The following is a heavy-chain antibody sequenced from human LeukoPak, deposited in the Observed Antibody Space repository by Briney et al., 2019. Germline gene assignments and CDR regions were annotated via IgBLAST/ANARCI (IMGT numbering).Heavy chain of an antibody. D-gene: IGHD3-9*01. Sequence: SETLSLTCTVYGGSFSGYYWSWIRQPPGKGLEWIGEINHSGSTNYNPSLKSRVTISVDTSKNQVSLKLSSVTAADTAVYYCARHGRYYDVLTGRDYFYYYMDVWDKGTTVTISS. CDR3: ARHGRYYDVLTGRDYFYYYMDV. CDR1: GGSFSGYY. V-gene: IGHV4-34*01. CDR2: INHSGST. J-gene: IGHJ6*03.